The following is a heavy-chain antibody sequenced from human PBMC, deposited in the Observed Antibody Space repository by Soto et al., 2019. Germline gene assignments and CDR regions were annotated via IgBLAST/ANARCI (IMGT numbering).Heavy chain of an antibody. CDR1: GGSISSSSYY. V-gene: IGHV4-39*01. CDR3: ASRVFSSGYQGLDY. CDR2: IYYSGST. Sequence: KTSETLSLTCTVSGGSISSSSYYWGWIRQPPGKGLEWIGSIYYSGSTYYNPSLKSRVTISVDTSKNQFSLKLSSVTAADTAVYYCASRVFSSGYQGLDYRRKGTLVTVSS. J-gene: IGHJ4*02. D-gene: IGHD3-22*01.